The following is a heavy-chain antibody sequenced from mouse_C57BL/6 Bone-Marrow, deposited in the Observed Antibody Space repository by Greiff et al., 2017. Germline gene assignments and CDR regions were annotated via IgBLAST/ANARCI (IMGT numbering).Heavy chain of an antibody. V-gene: IGHV14-4*01. Sequence: EVQLQESGAELVRPGASVKLSCTASGFNIKDAYMHWVKQRPEQGLEWIGWIDPEHGATEYASKFQGKATITADPSSNTAYLQLSSLTSEDTAVYYCTTVVHYWGQGTTLTVSS. J-gene: IGHJ2*01. CDR1: GFNIKDAY. CDR2: IDPEHGAT. CDR3: TTVVHY. D-gene: IGHD1-1*01.